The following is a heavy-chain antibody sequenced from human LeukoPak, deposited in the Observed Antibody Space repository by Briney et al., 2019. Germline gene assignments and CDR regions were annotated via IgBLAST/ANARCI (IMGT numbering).Heavy chain of an antibody. CDR1: GYTLTSYD. V-gene: IGHV1-8*03. Sequence: ASVKVSCKASGYTLTSYDINWVRQATGQGLEWMGWMNPNSGNTGYAQKFQGRVTITRNTPISTAYMELSSLRSEDTAVYYCARGRSSGWYGVGYYYYYMDVWGKGTTVTVSS. CDR2: MNPNSGNT. J-gene: IGHJ6*03. CDR3: ARGRSSGWYGVGYYYYYMDV. D-gene: IGHD6-19*01.